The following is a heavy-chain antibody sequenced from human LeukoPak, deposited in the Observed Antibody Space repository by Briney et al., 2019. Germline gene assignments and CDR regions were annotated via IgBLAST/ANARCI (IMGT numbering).Heavy chain of an antibody. CDR2: IYHSGST. V-gene: IGHV4-30-2*01. CDR3: ARRTNGSYDY. CDR1: GGSISSGGYY. D-gene: IGHD1-26*01. J-gene: IGHJ4*02. Sequence: SETLSLTCTVSGGSISSGGYYWSWIRQPPGKGLEWIGYIYHSGSTYYNPSLKSRVTISVDRSKNQSSLKLSSVTAADTAVYYCARRTNGSYDYWGQGALVTVSS.